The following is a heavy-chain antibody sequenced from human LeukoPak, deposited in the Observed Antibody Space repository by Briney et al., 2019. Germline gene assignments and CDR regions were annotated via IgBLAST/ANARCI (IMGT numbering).Heavy chain of an antibody. CDR2: IYYSGST. V-gene: IGHV4-39*02. D-gene: IGHD2-15*01. J-gene: IGHJ6*02. CDR1: GGSISSSSYY. CDR3: ARDCSGGTCYSQYYYGMDV. Sequence: SETLSLTCTVSGGSISSSSYYWGWIRQPPGKGLEWIGSIYYSGSTYYNPSLKSRVTISVDTSKNQFSLKLSSVTAADTAVYYCARDCSGGTCYSQYYYGMDVWGQGTTVTVSS.